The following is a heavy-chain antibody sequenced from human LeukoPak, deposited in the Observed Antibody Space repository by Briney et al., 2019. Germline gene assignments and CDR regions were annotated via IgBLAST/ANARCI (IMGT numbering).Heavy chain of an antibody. V-gene: IGHV3-23*01. Sequence: PGGSLGLSCAASGFTFSSYAMSWVRQAPGKGLEWVSAISGSGGSTYYADSVKGRFTISRDNSKNTLYLQMNSLRAEDTAVYYCAKGRGLYDSSGYDAFDIWGQGTMVTVSS. D-gene: IGHD3-22*01. CDR3: AKGRGLYDSSGYDAFDI. CDR2: ISGSGGST. J-gene: IGHJ3*02. CDR1: GFTFSSYA.